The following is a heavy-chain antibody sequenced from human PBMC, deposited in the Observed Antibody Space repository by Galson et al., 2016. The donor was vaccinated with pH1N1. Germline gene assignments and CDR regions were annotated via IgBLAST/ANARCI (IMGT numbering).Heavy chain of an antibody. J-gene: IGHJ5*02. CDR2: IYWNDDK. CDR1: GFSLSTSGVG. D-gene: IGHD4-17*01. V-gene: IGHV2-5*01. CDR3: AHSLYGDYVGWFDP. Sequence: PALVKPTQTFTLTCTFSGFSLSTSGVGVGWIRQPPGKALEWLALIYWNDDKRYSPSLKSRLTITKDTAKNQVVLTMTNMDPVDTATYYCAHSLYGDYVGWFDPWGQGTLVTVSS.